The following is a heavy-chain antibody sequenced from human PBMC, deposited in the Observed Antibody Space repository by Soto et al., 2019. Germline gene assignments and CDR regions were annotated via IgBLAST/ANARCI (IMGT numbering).Heavy chain of an antibody. CDR2: ISAYNGNT. J-gene: IGHJ4*02. CDR1: GYTFTSCG. V-gene: IGHV1-18*01. D-gene: IGHD3-10*01. Sequence: GASVKVSCKASGYTFTSCGISWVRQAPGQGLEWMGWISAYNGNTNYAQKLQGRVTMTTDTSTSTAYMELRSLRSDDTAVYYCARVTRITMVRGVNDYWGQGTLVTVSS. CDR3: ARVTRITMVRGVNDY.